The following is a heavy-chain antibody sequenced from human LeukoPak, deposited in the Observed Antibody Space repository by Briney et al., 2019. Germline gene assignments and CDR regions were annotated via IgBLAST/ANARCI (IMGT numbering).Heavy chain of an antibody. D-gene: IGHD3-3*01. J-gene: IGHJ4*02. V-gene: IGHV3-21*01. CDR2: ISSSSSYI. CDR1: GFTFSSYS. CDR3: ARGDYDFWSGFDY. Sequence: PGGSLRLSCAASGFTFSSYSMNWVRQAPGKGLEWVSSISSSSSYIYYADSVKGRFTISRDNAENSLYLQMNSLRAEDTAVYYCARGDYDFWSGFDYWGQGTLVTVSS.